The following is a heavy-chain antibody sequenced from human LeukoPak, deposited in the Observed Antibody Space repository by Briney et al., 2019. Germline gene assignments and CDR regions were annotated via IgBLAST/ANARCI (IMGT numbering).Heavy chain of an antibody. CDR2: MNPNSGNT. CDR1: GYTFTSYD. Sequence: VASVKVSCKASGYTFTSYDINWVRQATGQGLEWMGWMNPNSGNTGYAQKFQGRVTITRNTSISTAYMELSSLRSDDTAVYYCARVYYGSGSYYKPQSVFDYWGQGTLVTVSS. D-gene: IGHD3-10*01. CDR3: ARVYYGSGSYYKPQSVFDY. J-gene: IGHJ4*02. V-gene: IGHV1-8*03.